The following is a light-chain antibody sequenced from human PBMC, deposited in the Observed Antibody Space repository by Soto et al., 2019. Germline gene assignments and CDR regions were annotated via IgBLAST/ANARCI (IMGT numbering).Light chain of an antibody. V-gene: IGKV1-39*01. CDR1: QSISSY. J-gene: IGKJ1*01. CDR2: AAS. CDR3: QQSYSTPQ. Sequence: DIQMTQSPSSLSASVGDRVTITCRASQSISSYLNWYQQKPGKAPKLLIYAASSLQSGVPSRFSGSGSGTDFTLTISSLQPEDFATYYCQQSYSTPQFGQGTK.